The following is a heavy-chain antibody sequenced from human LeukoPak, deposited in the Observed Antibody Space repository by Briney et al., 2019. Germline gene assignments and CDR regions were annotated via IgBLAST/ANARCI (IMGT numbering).Heavy chain of an antibody. CDR2: IYSSGST. V-gene: IGHV4-59*01. CDR1: GGSISSYY. J-gene: IGHJ6*02. D-gene: IGHD1-1*01. CDR3: ARENWKQDYFYGMDV. Sequence: SETLSLTCTVSGGSISSYYWGWIRQPPGKGLEWIGYIYSSGSTKYNPSLKSRLTISVDTSKNQFSLKLSSVTAADTAVYYCARENWKQDYFYGMDVWGQGTTVTVSS.